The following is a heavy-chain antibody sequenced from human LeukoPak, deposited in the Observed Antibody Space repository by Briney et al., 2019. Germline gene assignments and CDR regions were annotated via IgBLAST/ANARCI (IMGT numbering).Heavy chain of an antibody. CDR1: GFTFSDYY. V-gene: IGHV3-64*01. Sequence: PGGSLRLSCAASGFTFSDYYMSWIRQAPGKGLEYVSAISSNGGSTYYANSVKGRFTISRDNSKNTLYLQMGSLRAEDMAVYYCAREGYSSTGYYYYMDVWGKGTTVTVSS. CDR2: ISSNGGST. J-gene: IGHJ6*03. CDR3: AREGYSSTGYYYYMDV. D-gene: IGHD5-18*01.